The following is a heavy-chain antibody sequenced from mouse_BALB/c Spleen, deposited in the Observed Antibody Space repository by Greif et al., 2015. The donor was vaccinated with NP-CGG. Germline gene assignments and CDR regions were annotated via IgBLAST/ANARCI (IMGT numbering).Heavy chain of an antibody. CDR2: INPSNGGT. V-gene: IGHV1S81*02. Sequence: VQLQESGAELVKPGASVKLSCKASGYTFTSYYMYWVKQRPGQGLEWIGGINPSNGGTNFNEKFTSKATLTVDKSSSTAYMQLSSLTSEDSAVYYCTRWGWDAMDYWGQGTSVTVSS. CDR1: GYTFTSYY. D-gene: IGHD4-1*01. J-gene: IGHJ4*01. CDR3: TRWGWDAMDY.